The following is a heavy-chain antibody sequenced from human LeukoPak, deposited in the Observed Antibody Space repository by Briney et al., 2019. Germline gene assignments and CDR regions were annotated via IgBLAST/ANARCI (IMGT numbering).Heavy chain of an antibody. Sequence: QPGGSLRLSCAASGFTFSSYGMTWVRQAPGKGLEWVSGISGSGGTTYYADSVKGRFTISRDNSKNSLSLQVSSLRAEDTAVYYCAKTNGYYSDWGQGTLVTVSS. CDR3: AKTNGYYSD. V-gene: IGHV3-23*01. CDR1: GFTFSSYG. J-gene: IGHJ4*02. CDR2: ISGSGGTT. D-gene: IGHD3-22*01.